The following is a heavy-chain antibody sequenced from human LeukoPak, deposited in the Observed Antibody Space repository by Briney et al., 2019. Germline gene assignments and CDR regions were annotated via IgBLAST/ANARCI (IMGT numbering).Heavy chain of an antibody. J-gene: IGHJ5*02. CDR3: ARANAHYDFWSAQSWWFDP. V-gene: IGHV4-30-2*01. CDR2: IYHSGST. Sequence: SQTLSLTCAVSGGSICSGGYSWSWIRQPPGKGLEWIGYIYHSGSTYYNPSLKSRVTISVDRSKNQFSLKLSSVTAADTAVYYCARANAHYDFWSAQSWWFDPWGQGTLVTVSS. D-gene: IGHD3-3*01. CDR1: GGSICSGGYS.